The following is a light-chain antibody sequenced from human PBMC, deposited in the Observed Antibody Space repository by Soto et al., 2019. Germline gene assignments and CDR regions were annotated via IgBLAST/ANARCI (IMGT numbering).Light chain of an antibody. Sequence: QSALTQPPSVSGSPGQSVTISCTGTSSDVGSYNRVSWYQQPPGTAPKLMIYEVSNRPSGVPDRFSGSKSGNTASLTISGLQAEDEADYYCSSYSSSRTLVFDGGTKLTVL. CDR3: SSYSSSRTLV. CDR1: SSDVGSYNR. J-gene: IGLJ2*01. CDR2: EVS. V-gene: IGLV2-18*02.